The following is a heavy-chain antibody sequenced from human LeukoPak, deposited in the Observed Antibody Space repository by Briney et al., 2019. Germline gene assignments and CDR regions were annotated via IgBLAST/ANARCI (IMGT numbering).Heavy chain of an antibody. D-gene: IGHD3-10*01. J-gene: IGHJ4*02. CDR1: GFSFSTHG. CDR3: ARAVGPYDY. Sequence: GGSLGLSCAASGFSFSTHGMHWVRQAPGKGPEWVAAIWYDGSIKYYADSVRGRFTISRDNSVDTLYLQMNSLRADDTAVYYCARAVGPYDYWGQGTLVTVSS. V-gene: IGHV3-33*01. CDR2: IWYDGSIK.